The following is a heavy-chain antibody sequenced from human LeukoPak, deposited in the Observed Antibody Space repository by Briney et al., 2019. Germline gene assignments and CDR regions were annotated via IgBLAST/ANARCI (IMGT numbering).Heavy chain of an antibody. J-gene: IGHJ4*02. CDR1: GFTFDNYA. CDR3: VRYYCVRYCGDADY. V-gene: IGHV3-49*03. D-gene: IGHD5-12*01. CDR2: IRSKIYGGTT. Sequence: PGGSLRLSCTASGFTFDNYAMSWFRQAPGKGLEWVGFIRSKIYGGTTEYAASVKGRFTISRDDSKSIAYLQMTSLKSEDTAVYYCVRYYCVRYCGDADYWGQGTLVTVSS.